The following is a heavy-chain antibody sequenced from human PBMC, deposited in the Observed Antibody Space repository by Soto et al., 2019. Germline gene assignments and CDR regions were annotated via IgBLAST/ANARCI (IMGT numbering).Heavy chain of an antibody. CDR1: GFTFSSYA. CDR2: ISGSGGST. Sequence: EVQLLESGGGLVQPGGSLRLSCAASGFTFSSYAMSWVRQSPGKGLEWVSAISGSGGSTYYADSVKGRFTISRDNSKNTLYLQMNSLRAEDTAVYYCAKGSSHYDILTGFPNWGQGTLVTVSS. CDR3: AKGSSHYDILTGFPN. D-gene: IGHD3-9*01. V-gene: IGHV3-23*01. J-gene: IGHJ4*02.